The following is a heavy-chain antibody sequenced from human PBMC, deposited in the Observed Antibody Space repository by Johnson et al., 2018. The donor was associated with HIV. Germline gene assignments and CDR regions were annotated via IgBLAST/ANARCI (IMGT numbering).Heavy chain of an antibody. CDR2: INWNGGST. V-gene: IGHV3-20*04. J-gene: IGHJ3*02. Sequence: VQLVESGGGVAQPGRSLRLSCAASGFIFSDHYMSWVRQAPGKGLEWVSGINWNGGSTGYADSVKGRFTISRDNAKNSLYLQMNSLRAEDTALYYCARVGQAGGAFDIWGQGTMVTVSS. CDR1: GFIFSDHY. CDR3: ARVGQAGGAFDI.